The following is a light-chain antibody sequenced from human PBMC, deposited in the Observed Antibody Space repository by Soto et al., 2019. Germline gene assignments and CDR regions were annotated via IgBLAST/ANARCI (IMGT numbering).Light chain of an antibody. J-gene: IGKJ2*01. CDR2: KVS. CDR1: QSHAYGDGNTY. CDR3: MQGTHWPPYT. V-gene: IGKV2-30*01. Sequence: DVVMTQSPLSLPVALGQPASVSCRSSQSHAYGDGNTYLNWFQQRPGQTPRRLIYKVSTRDSGVPDRFSGSGSGTDFTLKISRVEAEDVGVYYCMQGTHWPPYTFGQGTKLEIK.